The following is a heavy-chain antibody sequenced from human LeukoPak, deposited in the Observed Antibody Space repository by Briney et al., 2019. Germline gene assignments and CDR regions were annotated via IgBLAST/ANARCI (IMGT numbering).Heavy chain of an antibody. V-gene: IGHV4-4*02. CDR2: IYHSGST. CDR3: ARSRTVRGVIINFDY. D-gene: IGHD3-10*01. CDR1: GGSISSSNW. Sequence: PSETLSLTCAVSGGSISSSNWWSWVRQPPGKGLEWIGEIYHSGSTNYNPSLKSRVTISVDKSKNQFSLKLSSATAADTAVYYCARSRTVRGVIINFDYWGQGTLVTVSS. J-gene: IGHJ4*02.